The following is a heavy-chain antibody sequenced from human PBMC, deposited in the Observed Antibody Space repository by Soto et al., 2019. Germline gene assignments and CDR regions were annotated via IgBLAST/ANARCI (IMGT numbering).Heavy chain of an antibody. CDR1: GFTFSSYA. CDR3: AKDRVIAAAGYSNWFDP. Sequence: VGSLRLSCAASGFTFSSYAMSWVRQAPGKGLEWVSAISGSGGSTYYADSVKGRFTISRDNSKNTLYLQMNSLRAEDTAVYYCAKDRVIAAAGYSNWFDPWGQGTMVTVYS. J-gene: IGHJ5*02. CDR2: ISGSGGST. V-gene: IGHV3-23*01. D-gene: IGHD6-13*01.